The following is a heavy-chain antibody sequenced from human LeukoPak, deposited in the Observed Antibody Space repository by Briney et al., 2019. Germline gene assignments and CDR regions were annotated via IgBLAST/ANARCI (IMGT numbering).Heavy chain of an antibody. J-gene: IGHJ4*02. CDR3: ARDRHYYGSGSYYRGFDY. D-gene: IGHD3-10*01. Sequence: GGSLRLSCAASGFTFSSYSMNWVRQAPGKGLEWVSYISSSDSTIYYADSVKGRFTISRDNAKNSLYLQMNSLRAEDTAVYYCARDRHYYGSGSYYRGFDYWGQGTLVTVSS. V-gene: IGHV3-48*01. CDR2: ISSSDSTI. CDR1: GFTFSSYS.